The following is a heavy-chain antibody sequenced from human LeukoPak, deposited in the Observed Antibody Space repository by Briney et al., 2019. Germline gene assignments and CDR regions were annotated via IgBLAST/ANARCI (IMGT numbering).Heavy chain of an antibody. Sequence: GRSLRLSCAASGFTFDDYAMHWVRQAPGKGLEGVSGVSLSSGSVGYADSVKGRLTICREDANTCLYLQMNSLRAEDTAVYYCAKVRGYSYGYIDYWGQGSLVTV. J-gene: IGHJ4*02. CDR3: AKVRGYSYGYIDY. CDR1: GFTFDDYA. V-gene: IGHV3-9*01. D-gene: IGHD5-18*01. CDR2: VSLSSGSV.